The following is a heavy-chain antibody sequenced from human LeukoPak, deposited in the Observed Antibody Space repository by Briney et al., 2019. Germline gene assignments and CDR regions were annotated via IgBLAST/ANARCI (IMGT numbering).Heavy chain of an antibody. CDR1: GFTLSNYW. V-gene: IGHV3-7*01. CDR2: MNIDGSEK. Sequence: GGSLRLSCAASGFTLSNYWMGWVRQAPGKRLGWVANMNIDGSEKYYADSVKGRFSISRDNARNSVYLQMASLRVEDTAVYYCARDPVEWELLLDYWGQGTLVTASS. J-gene: IGHJ4*02. D-gene: IGHD1-26*01. CDR3: ARDPVEWELLLDY.